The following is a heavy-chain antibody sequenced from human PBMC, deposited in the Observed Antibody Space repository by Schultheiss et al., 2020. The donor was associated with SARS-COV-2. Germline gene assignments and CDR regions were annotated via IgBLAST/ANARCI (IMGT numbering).Heavy chain of an antibody. D-gene: IGHD2-8*01. CDR2: ISYDARNE. CDR3: ARGGVIDY. J-gene: IGHJ4*02. Sequence: GGSLRLSCTASGFSFSSYPMHWVRQAPGKGLEWVAVISYDARNEYFADSVKGRVTISRDNSKNTLYLVINGLRPEDTATYYCARGGVIDYWGQGTLVTVSS. CDR1: GFSFSSYP. V-gene: IGHV3-30*04.